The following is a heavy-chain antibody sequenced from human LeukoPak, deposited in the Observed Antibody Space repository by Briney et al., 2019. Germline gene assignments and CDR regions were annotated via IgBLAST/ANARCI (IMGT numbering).Heavy chain of an antibody. CDR2: ISVSGGST. D-gene: IGHD2-21*02. J-gene: IGHJ4*02. CDR3: AKERSRGGDCLDY. Sequence: GGSLRLSCAASGFTYSSYAMSWVRQAPGKGLEWVSAISVSGGSTYYADSVKGRFTIPRDNSKNTLYLQMNSLRAEETAVYYCAKERSRGGDCLDYWGQGTLVTVSS. V-gene: IGHV3-23*01. CDR1: GFTYSSYA.